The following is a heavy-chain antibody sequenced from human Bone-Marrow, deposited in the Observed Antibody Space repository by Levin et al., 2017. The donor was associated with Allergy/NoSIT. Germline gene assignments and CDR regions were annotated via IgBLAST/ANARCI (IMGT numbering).Heavy chain of an antibody. D-gene: IGHD2-2*01. Sequence: GGSLRLSCAASGFTFSSYGMHWVRQAPGKGLEWVAVISYDGSNKYYADSVKGRFTISRDNSKNTLYLQMNSLRAEDTAVYYCAKDVTLVGQLLSRGYFDYWGQGTLVTVSS. CDR1: GFTFSSYG. CDR3: AKDVTLVGQLLSRGYFDY. J-gene: IGHJ4*02. V-gene: IGHV3-30*18. CDR2: ISYDGSNK.